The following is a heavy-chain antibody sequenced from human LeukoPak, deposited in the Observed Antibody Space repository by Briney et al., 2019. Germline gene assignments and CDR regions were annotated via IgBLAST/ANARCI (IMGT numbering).Heavy chain of an antibody. Sequence: GASVKVSCKASGYTFTSYYVHWVRQAPGQGLEWMGIINPSGGSTSYAQKFQGRVSMTRDMSTSTVYMELSSLRSEDTAVYYCARDISKLERRGYYYMDVWGKGTTVTVSS. D-gene: IGHD1-1*01. CDR1: GYTFTSYY. CDR2: INPSGGST. J-gene: IGHJ6*03. V-gene: IGHV1-46*01. CDR3: ARDISKLERRGYYYMDV.